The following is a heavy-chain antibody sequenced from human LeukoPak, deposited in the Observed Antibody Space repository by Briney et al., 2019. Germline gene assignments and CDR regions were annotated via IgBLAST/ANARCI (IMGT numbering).Heavy chain of an antibody. CDR3: ASRAGYTGSWSAFDY. Sequence: GGSLRLSCAASGFTFSDYYMSWIRQAPGKGLEWVSYISSTGTYTNYADSVKGRFTISRDNAKNSLYLQMNSLRAEDTAVYYCASRAGYTGSWSAFDYRGQGTLVTVSS. V-gene: IGHV3-11*03. CDR1: GFTFSDYY. CDR2: ISSTGTYT. J-gene: IGHJ4*02. D-gene: IGHD6-13*01.